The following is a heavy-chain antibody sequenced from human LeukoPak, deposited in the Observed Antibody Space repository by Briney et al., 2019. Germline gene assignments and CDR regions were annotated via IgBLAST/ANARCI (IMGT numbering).Heavy chain of an antibody. CDR1: GFTVNTNY. D-gene: IGHD6-13*01. CDR2: IYTDGTT. V-gene: IGHV3-53*01. J-gene: IGHJ4*02. Sequence: GGSLRLSCVASGFTVNTNYMIWVRQAPGRGLQWVSVIYTDGTTYYGDSVKGRFTVSRDGSKTTVFLQMNSLRAEDTAMHYCARGIPAAGSFDYWGQGTPVTVSS. CDR3: ARGIPAAGSFDY.